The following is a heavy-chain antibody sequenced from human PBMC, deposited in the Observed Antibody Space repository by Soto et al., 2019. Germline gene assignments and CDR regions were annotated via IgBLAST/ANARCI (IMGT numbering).Heavy chain of an antibody. J-gene: IGHJ5*02. CDR1: GFSFSVFG. Sequence: PGGSLRLSCVASGFSFSVFGMHWVRQFPGKGLEWVAVISNDGSKRYYIESVEGRFTISRDDSKNTLYLQMDSLRVGDTAVYYCAKDKVQYFDYWGRKRWFDPWGQGTPVTVSS. CDR3: AKDKVQYFDYWGRKRWFDP. D-gene: IGHD3-3*01. V-gene: IGHV3-30*18. CDR2: ISNDGSKR.